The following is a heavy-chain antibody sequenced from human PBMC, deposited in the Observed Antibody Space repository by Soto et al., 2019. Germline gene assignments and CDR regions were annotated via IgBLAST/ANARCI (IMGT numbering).Heavy chain of an antibody. D-gene: IGHD1-1*01. J-gene: IGHJ5*02. V-gene: IGHV3-74*01. CDR3: ARVPTGGYYST. CDR1: GFTFSSYW. Sequence: EVQLVESGGGLVQPGGSLRLSCAASGFTFSSYWMHWVRQAPGKGLVWVSRINSDGSTTNYADPVKGRFTISRDNAKNTLYLHMNSRRADDTAVYYCARVPTGGYYSTWGQGTLVTVSS. CDR2: INSDGSTT.